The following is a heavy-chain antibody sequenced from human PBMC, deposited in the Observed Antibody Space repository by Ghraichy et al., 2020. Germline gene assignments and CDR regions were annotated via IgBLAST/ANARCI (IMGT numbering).Heavy chain of an antibody. CDR1: GGTFSSYA. J-gene: IGHJ4*02. D-gene: IGHD6-13*01. CDR2: IIPIFGTA. CDR3: ARDSSWQQRIFDY. V-gene: IGHV1-69*13. Sequence: SVKVSCKASGGTFSSYAISWVRQAPGQGLEWMGGIIPIFGTANYAQKFQGRVTITADESTSTAYMELSSLRSEDTAVYYCARDSSWQQRIFDYWGQGTLFAVSS.